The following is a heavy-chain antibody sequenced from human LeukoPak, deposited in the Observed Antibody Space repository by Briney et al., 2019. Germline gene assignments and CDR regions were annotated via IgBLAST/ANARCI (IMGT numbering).Heavy chain of an antibody. CDR1: GYTFTSYD. J-gene: IGHJ5*02. CDR3: ARVGSSSWYSRFDP. CDR2: MNPNSGNT. Sequence: ASVKVSCKASGYTFTSYDINWVRQATGQGLEWMGWMNPNSGNTGYAQKFQGRVTMTRNTSISTAYMELSSLRFEDTAVYYCARVGSSSWYSRFDPWGQGTLVTVSS. D-gene: IGHD6-13*01. V-gene: IGHV1-8*01.